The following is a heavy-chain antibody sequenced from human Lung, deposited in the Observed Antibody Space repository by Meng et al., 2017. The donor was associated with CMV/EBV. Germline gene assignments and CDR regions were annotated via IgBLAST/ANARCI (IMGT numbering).Heavy chain of an antibody. CDR3: ARDVYGGYDS. CDR2: INVDSGNT. J-gene: IGHJ5*01. V-gene: IGHV1-3*01. Sequence: VSCKTSGYTFTEDALQWVRQAPGQRLEWMGWINVDSGNTKYSQNFQGRLTITRDTSATTAYMELSSLRSEDTAVYYCARDVYGGYDSWGQGTLVTVSS. CDR1: GYTFTEDA. D-gene: IGHD5-12*01.